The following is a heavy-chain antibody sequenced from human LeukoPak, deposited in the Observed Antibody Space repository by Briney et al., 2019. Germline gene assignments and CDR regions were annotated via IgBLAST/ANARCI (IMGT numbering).Heavy chain of an antibody. D-gene: IGHD3-3*01. J-gene: IGHJ4*02. CDR2: ISWNSGSI. V-gene: IGHV3-9*01. Sequence: GGSLRLSCAASGFTFDDYAMHWVRKAPGNGLKWVSGISWNSGSIGDADSVKGRFTISRDNAKNSLYLQMNSLRAEDTALYYCAKSGYYQVFDYWGQGTLVTVSS. CDR3: AKSGYYQVFDY. CDR1: GFTFDDYA.